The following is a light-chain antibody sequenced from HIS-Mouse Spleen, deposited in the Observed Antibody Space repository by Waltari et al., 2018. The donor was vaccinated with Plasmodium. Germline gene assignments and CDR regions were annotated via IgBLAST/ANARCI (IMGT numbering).Light chain of an antibody. Sequence: EIVMTQSPATLSVSPGERATLSCRASQSVSSNLAWYQQNPGQAPRLLIYGASTRATGIPARFSGSGSGTEFTRTISSLQSEDFAVYYCQQYNNWSFTFGPGTKVDIK. CDR2: GAS. CDR1: QSVSSN. J-gene: IGKJ3*01. V-gene: IGKV3-15*01. CDR3: QQYNNWSFT.